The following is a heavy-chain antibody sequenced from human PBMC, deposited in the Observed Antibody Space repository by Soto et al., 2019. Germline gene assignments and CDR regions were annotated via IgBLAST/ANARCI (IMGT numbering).Heavy chain of an antibody. CDR1: GYTFTGYY. Sequence: ASVKVSCKASGYTFTGYYMHWVRQAPGQGLEWMGWINPNSGGTNYAQKFQGWVTMTRDTSISTAYMELSRLRSDDTAVYYCARGGGITIFGVVIESYGMDVWGQGTTVTAP. CDR3: ARGGGITIFGVVIESYGMDV. D-gene: IGHD3-3*01. V-gene: IGHV1-2*04. J-gene: IGHJ6*02. CDR2: INPNSGGT.